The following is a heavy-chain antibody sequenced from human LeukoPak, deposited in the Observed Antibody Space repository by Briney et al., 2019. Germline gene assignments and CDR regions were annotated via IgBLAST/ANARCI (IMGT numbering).Heavy chain of an antibody. Sequence: GGSLRLSCAASGFTFNSYAMTWVRQAPGKGLEWVSAISGSGGSTYYADSVKGRFTISRDKSKNTLYLQMNTLRAEDTAIYYCAKGDTYGDYWGQGTLVTVSS. CDR1: GFTFNSYA. CDR3: AKGDTYGDY. CDR2: ISGSGGST. J-gene: IGHJ4*02. D-gene: IGHD5-18*01. V-gene: IGHV3-23*01.